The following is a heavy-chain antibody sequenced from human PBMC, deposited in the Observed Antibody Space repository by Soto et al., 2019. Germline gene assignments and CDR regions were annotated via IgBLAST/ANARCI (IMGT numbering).Heavy chain of an antibody. CDR3: ARDPGNDAAIYY. Sequence: PGGSLRLSCAASGFTFSSYGMHWVRQAPGKGLEWVAVIWYDGSNKYYADSVKGRFTISRDNSKNTLYLQMNSLRVEDTAVYHCARDPGNDAAIYYWGQGTLVPVSS. CDR2: IWYDGSNK. J-gene: IGHJ4*02. V-gene: IGHV3-33*01. D-gene: IGHD6-25*01. CDR1: GFTFSSYG.